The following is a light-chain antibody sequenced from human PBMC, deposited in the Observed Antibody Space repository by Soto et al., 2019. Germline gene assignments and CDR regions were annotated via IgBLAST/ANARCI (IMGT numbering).Light chain of an antibody. Sequence: QSVLTQPRSVSGSPGQSVTISCTGTSSDVGDYNYVSWYQQYPGKAPKLMISDFTQRPSGVPDRFSGSKSGNTASLTISGLQAEDEADYYCCSYTGSYTYIFGTGTKVTVL. J-gene: IGLJ1*01. CDR2: DFT. CDR3: CSYTGSYTYI. V-gene: IGLV2-11*01. CDR1: SSDVGDYNY.